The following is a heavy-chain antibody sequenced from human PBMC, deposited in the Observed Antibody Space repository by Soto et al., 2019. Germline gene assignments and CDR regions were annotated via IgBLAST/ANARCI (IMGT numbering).Heavy chain of an antibody. J-gene: IGHJ5*02. D-gene: IGHD6-6*01. CDR3: ARSPSRMAAETQLDP. CDR2: INGGAGDT. Sequence: QVQLVQSGAEVRKPGASVKISCKASGYIFTSYAIQWLRQAPGQRLEWMGWINGGAGDTRYSVNFQGRVTFTRDTAATTAFMDLSSLSSADTAIYYCARSPSRMAAETQLDPWGQGTLVSVSS. CDR1: GYIFTSYA. V-gene: IGHV1-3*01.